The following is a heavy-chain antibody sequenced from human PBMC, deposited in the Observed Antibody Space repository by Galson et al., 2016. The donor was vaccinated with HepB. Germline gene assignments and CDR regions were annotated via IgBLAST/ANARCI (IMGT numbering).Heavy chain of an antibody. D-gene: IGHD2-2*01. CDR3: AHYNCSKYCSSNFCCALPDY. Sequence: PALVKPTQTLTLTCTFSGFSLNTGGVGVGWIRQPPGKALEWLALIYWDDDERYSPSPKSRLTIIKDTSKNQVVLTMTNMDPVDTATYYCAHYNCSKYCSSNFCCALPDYWGQGTLVTVSS. CDR1: GFSLNTGGVG. V-gene: IGHV2-5*02. J-gene: IGHJ4*02. CDR2: IYWDDDE.